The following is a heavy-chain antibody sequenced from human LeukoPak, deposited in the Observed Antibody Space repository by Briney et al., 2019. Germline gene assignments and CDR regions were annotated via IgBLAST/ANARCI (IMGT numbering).Heavy chain of an antibody. CDR3: ARHLSYGSGSYYNFGY. D-gene: IGHD3-10*01. CDR1: GFTVTSND. J-gene: IGHJ4*02. CDR2: ISSSGTTI. Sequence: GGSLRLSCAASGFTVTSNDINWVRRAPGKGLEWVSYISSSGTTIYYADSVKGRFTISRDNAKDSLYLQMNSLRAEDTAVYYCARHLSYGSGSYYNFGYWGQGTLVTVSS. V-gene: IGHV3-48*03.